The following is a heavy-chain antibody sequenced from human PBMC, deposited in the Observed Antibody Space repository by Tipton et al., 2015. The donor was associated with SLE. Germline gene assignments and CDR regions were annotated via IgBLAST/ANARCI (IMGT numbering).Heavy chain of an antibody. D-gene: IGHD1-14*01. Sequence: GLVKPSETLSLVCVVNRGSLTGYYWGWIRQSPGKGLEWIGSIYYSGSTHYNPSLKSRVTISVDTSKNHFSLKLDSVSAADAAVYYCATHVAESPWASTKDIYYFDSWGQGTLVTVSS. CDR1: RGSLTGYY. CDR2: IYYSGST. CDR3: ATHVAESPWASTKDIYYFDS. J-gene: IGHJ4*02. V-gene: IGHV4-39*02.